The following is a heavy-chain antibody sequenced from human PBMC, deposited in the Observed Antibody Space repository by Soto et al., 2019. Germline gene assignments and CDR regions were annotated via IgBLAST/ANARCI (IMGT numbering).Heavy chain of an antibody. Sequence: GGSLRLSCAASGFTFSNNAMHWVRQAPGKGLEWVAMIWYDGSNKYYTDSVKGRFTISRDNSKNTLYLQMNSLRAEDTAVYYCARDGQQLIPYGLDVWGQGTTVTVSS. CDR3: ARDGQQLIPYGLDV. V-gene: IGHV3-33*01. CDR1: GFTFSNNA. CDR2: IWYDGSNK. D-gene: IGHD6-13*01. J-gene: IGHJ6*02.